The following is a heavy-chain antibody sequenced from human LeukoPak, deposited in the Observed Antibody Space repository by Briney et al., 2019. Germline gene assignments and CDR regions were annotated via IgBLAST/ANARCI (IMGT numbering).Heavy chain of an antibody. CDR3: ARALSGDYYGSGGFDF. Sequence: SETLSLTCTVSGGSISSGGYYWSWIRQHPGKGLEWIGYIYYSGGTYYNPSLRSRVTISVDTSKNQLSLKLSSVTAADTAVYYCARALSGDYYGSGGFDFWGQGTLVTVSS. J-gene: IGHJ4*02. V-gene: IGHV4-31*03. D-gene: IGHD3-22*01. CDR1: GGSISSGGYY. CDR2: IYYSGGT.